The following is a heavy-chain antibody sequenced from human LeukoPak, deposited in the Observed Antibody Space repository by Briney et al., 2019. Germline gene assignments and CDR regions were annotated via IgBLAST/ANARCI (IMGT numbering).Heavy chain of an antibody. Sequence: GGSLRLSCAASGFTFSSYAMNWVRQAPGKGLEWVSAISGSGGSTYYADSVKGRFTISRDNSKNTLYLQMNSLGADDTAIYYCARNQQLGGHSYYYYGMDVWGQGTTVTVSS. CDR3: ARNQQLGGHSYYYYGMDV. V-gene: IGHV3-23*01. J-gene: IGHJ6*02. D-gene: IGHD3-16*01. CDR1: GFTFSSYA. CDR2: ISGSGGST.